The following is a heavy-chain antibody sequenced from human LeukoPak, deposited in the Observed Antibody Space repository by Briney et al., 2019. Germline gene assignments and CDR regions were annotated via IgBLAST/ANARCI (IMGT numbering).Heavy chain of an antibody. CDR3: ARGFWSVANNWFDP. J-gene: IGHJ5*02. D-gene: IGHD3-3*01. CDR2: IYYSGST. Sequence: SETLSLTCTVSGGSISSGGYYWSWIRQHPGKGLEWRGYIYYSGSTYYNPSLKSRVTISVDTSKNQFSLQLSSVIAADTAVYYCARGFWSVANNWFDPWGQGTLVTVSS. V-gene: IGHV4-31*03. CDR1: GGSISSGGYY.